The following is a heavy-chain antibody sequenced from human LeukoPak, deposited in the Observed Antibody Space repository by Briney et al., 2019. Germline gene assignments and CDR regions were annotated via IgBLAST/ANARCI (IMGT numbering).Heavy chain of an antibody. CDR3: ARGGSGANDY. D-gene: IGHD2-15*01. CDR1: GFTFSNYW. V-gene: IGHV3-74*01. J-gene: IGHJ4*02. Sequence: GGSLRLSCTASGFTFSNYWMHWVRQAPGKGLVWVSRINSDGSSTSYADSVKGRFTISRDNAKNTLYMQMNSLRAEDTAVYYCARGGSGANDYWGQGTLVTVSS. CDR2: INSDGSST.